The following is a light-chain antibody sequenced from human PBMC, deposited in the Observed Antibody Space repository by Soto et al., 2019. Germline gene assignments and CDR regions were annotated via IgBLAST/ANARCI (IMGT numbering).Light chain of an antibody. Sequence: DIQMTQSPSSLSASVGDRVTLTCRASQNIDNLLNWYHHKPGKAPKLLISGTSTLESGVPPGFSGSGSGTVFTLTISSLQAEHVGIYYWQQSFNSPTFGQGTKLEIK. V-gene: IGKV1-39*01. CDR3: QQSFNSPT. CDR1: QNIDNL. CDR2: GTS. J-gene: IGKJ2*01.